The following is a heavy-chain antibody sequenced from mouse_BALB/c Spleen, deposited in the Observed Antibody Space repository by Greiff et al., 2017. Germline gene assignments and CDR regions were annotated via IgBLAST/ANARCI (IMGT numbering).Heavy chain of an antibody. CDR3: ARLRDGYYAPFAY. J-gene: IGHJ3*01. D-gene: IGHD2-3*01. Sequence: EVQGVESGPGLVKPSQSLSLTCTVTGYSITSDYAWNWIRQFPGNKLEWMGYISYSGSTSYNPSLKSRISITRDTSKNQFFLQLNSVTTEDTATYYCARLRDGYYAPFAYWGQGTLVTVSA. CDR2: ISYSGST. V-gene: IGHV3-2*02. CDR1: GYSITSDYA.